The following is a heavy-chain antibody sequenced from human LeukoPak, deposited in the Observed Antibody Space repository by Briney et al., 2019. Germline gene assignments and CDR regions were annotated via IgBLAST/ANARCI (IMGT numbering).Heavy chain of an antibody. CDR3: ARARTNRQPYLQH. J-gene: IGHJ1*01. V-gene: IGHV1-2*02. CDR2: INPNSGGT. D-gene: IGHD1-14*01. CDR1: GYTFTGYY. Sequence: ASVKVSCKASGYTFTGYYMHWVRQAPGQGLEWMGWINPNSGGTNYAQKFQGRATMTRDTSISTAYMELSRLRSDDTAVYYCARARTNRQPYLQHWGQGTLVTVSS.